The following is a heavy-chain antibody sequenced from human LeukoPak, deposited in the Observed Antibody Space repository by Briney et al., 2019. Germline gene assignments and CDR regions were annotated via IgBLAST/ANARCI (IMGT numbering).Heavy chain of an antibody. CDR1: GFTFSSYG. J-gene: IGHJ4*02. V-gene: IGHV3-30*18. CDR3: AKDGWLAAEYYFDY. Sequence: PGRSLRLSCAASGFTFSSYGMHWVRQAPGKGLEWVAVISYDGSNKYYADSVKGRFTIPRDNSKNTLYLQMNSLRAEDTAVYYCAKDGWLAAEYYFDYWGQGTLVTVSS. D-gene: IGHD6-19*01. CDR2: ISYDGSNK.